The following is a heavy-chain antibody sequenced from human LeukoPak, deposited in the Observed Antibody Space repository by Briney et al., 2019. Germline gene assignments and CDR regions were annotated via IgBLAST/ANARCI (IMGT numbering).Heavy chain of an antibody. Sequence: SETLSLTCTVSGGSISSYYWSWIRQPPGKGLEWIGFIYYSGNTNYNPSLKSRVTISVDTSKNQFSLKLSSVTAADTAVYYCATLYCSGGSCYPNPIDYWGQGTLVTVSS. CDR2: IYYSGNT. CDR3: ATLYCSGGSCYPNPIDY. J-gene: IGHJ4*02. D-gene: IGHD2-15*01. V-gene: IGHV4-59*01. CDR1: GGSISSYY.